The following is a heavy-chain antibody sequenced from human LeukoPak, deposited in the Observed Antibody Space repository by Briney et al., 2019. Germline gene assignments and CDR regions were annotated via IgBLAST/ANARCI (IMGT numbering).Heavy chain of an antibody. D-gene: IGHD6-13*01. CDR1: GDSVSSNSAA. J-gene: IGHJ4*02. Sequence: KPSQTLSLTCAISGDSVSSNSAAWNWIRQSPSRGLEWLGRTYYRSKWYNDYATSVKSRITINPATSKNQFSLQMNSVTPDDTAVYYCAREYILSWQHLVGVFDYWGQGTPVTVSS. V-gene: IGHV6-1*01. CDR3: AREYILSWQHLVGVFDY. CDR2: TYYRSKWYN.